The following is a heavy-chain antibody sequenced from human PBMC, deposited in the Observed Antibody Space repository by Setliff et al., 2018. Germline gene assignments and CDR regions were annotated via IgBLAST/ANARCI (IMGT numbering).Heavy chain of an antibody. CDR2: IKRITDSGTT. J-gene: IGHJ6*02. CDR3: TTSPISSGWHSNFDYNMDV. Sequence: PGGSLRLSCTASGFTFSNALMSWVHQAPGKGLEWVGRIKRITDSGTTDHAAPVKGRFTVSRDDSISTLYLQMNSLKTEDTAVYYCTTSPISSGWHSNFDYNMDVGGQGTTVTVSS. D-gene: IGHD6-19*01. V-gene: IGHV3-15*01. CDR1: GFTFSNAL.